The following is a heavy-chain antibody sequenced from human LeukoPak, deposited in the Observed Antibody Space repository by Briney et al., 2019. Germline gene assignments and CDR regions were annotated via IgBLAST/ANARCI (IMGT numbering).Heavy chain of an antibody. Sequence: TPSETLSLTCTVSGGSISSYYWSWIRQPPGKGLEWIGYIYYSGSTNYNPSLKSRVTISVDTSKNQFSLKLSSVTAADTAVYYCASGYYLLEYWGQGTLVTVSS. J-gene: IGHJ4*02. V-gene: IGHV4-59*01. CDR2: IYYSGST. D-gene: IGHD3-22*01. CDR1: GGSISSYY. CDR3: ASGYYLLEY.